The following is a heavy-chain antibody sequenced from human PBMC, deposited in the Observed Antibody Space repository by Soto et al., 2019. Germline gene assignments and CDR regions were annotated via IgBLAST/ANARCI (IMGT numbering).Heavy chain of an antibody. CDR3: ARFSEDYYYGMDV. V-gene: IGHV1-3*01. CDR1: GYTFTSYA. J-gene: IGHJ6*02. Sequence: QVQLVQSGAEVKKPGASVTVSCKASGYTFTSYAMHWVRQAPGPRLEWMGWINAGNGDTKYSQKFQGRVTITRDTSASTAYTELSSLRSEDTAGHYCARFSEDYYYGMDVWGQGTTVTVSS. CDR2: INAGNGDT.